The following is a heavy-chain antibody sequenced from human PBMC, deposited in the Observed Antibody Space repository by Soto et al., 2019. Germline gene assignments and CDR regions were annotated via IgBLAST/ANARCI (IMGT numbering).Heavy chain of an antibody. Sequence: ASVKVSCKASGYTFTSYDINWVQQATGQGLEWMGWMNPNSGNTGYAQKFQGRVTMTRNTSISTAYMELSSLRSEDTAVYYCARGAYDDFWSGVGPKDYYYGMDVWGQGTTVTVSS. CDR1: GYTFTSYD. CDR2: MNPNSGNT. J-gene: IGHJ6*02. D-gene: IGHD3-3*01. CDR3: ARGAYDDFWSGVGPKDYYYGMDV. V-gene: IGHV1-8*01.